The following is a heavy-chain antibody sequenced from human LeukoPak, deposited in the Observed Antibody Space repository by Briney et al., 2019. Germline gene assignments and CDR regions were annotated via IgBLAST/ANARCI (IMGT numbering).Heavy chain of an antibody. CDR1: GFPFSNYA. D-gene: IGHD3/OR15-3a*01. J-gene: IGHJ6*02. CDR2: IWYDGSDK. V-gene: IGHV3-33*01. Sequence: GGSLRLSCAASGFPFSNYAMHWVRQDPGKGLEWVAVIWYDGSDKYYGESLKGRFTISRDNSKNTLNLQMNSLRAEDSAVYYCARGPPGDFWTYDYYYYGMDVWGQGTTVTVSS. CDR3: ARGPPGDFWTYDYYYYGMDV.